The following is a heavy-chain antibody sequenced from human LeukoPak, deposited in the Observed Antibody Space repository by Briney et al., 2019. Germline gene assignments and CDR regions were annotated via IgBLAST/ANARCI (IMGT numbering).Heavy chain of an antibody. J-gene: IGHJ4*02. Sequence: GASVKVSCKASGSTFTGYYMHWVRQAPGQGLEWMGIINPSGGSTSYAQKFQGRVTMTRDMSTSTVYMELSSLRSEDTAVYYCARDSLKTYYYDSSGYFPDYWGQGTLVTVSS. D-gene: IGHD3-22*01. CDR2: INPSGGST. CDR1: GSTFTGYY. V-gene: IGHV1-46*01. CDR3: ARDSLKTYYYDSSGYFPDY.